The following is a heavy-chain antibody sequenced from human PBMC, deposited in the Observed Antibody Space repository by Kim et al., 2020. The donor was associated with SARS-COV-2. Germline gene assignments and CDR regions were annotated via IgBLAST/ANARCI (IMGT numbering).Heavy chain of an antibody. J-gene: IGHJ4*02. D-gene: IGHD2-15*01. CDR3: ARLGCSGGSCYLDY. V-gene: IGHV5-51*01. Sequence: SPSFQGQVTISADKAISTAYLQWSSLKASDTAMYYCARLGCSGGSCYLDYWGQGTLVTVSS.